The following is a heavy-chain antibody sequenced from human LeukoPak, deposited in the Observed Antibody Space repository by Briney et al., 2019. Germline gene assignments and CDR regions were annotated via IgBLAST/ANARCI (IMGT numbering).Heavy chain of an antibody. CDR3: ARIGVDAFDI. CDR2: INQDGSDK. CDR1: GLTFSIHW. J-gene: IGHJ3*02. V-gene: IGHV3-7*01. Sequence: GGSLRLSCAASGLTFSIHWMNWVRQAPGKGLECVANINQDGSDKYYVDSVKGRFTISRDNTKNSLYLQMNSLRAEDTAVYYCARIGVDAFDIWGQGTMVTVSS.